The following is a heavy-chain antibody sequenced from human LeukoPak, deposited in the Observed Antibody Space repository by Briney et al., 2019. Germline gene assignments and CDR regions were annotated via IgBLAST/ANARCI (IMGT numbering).Heavy chain of an antibody. D-gene: IGHD2-2*01. V-gene: IGHV1-8*01. Sequence: ASVKVSCKASGYTFTSYDINWVRQAPGQGLEWMGWMNPNSGNTGYAQKFQGRVTMTRNTSISTAYMELSSLRSEDTAVYYCARVVNPRYCNSPSCYWKGWFHPWGQGTLVIVSS. J-gene: IGHJ5*02. CDR2: MNPNSGNT. CDR1: GYTFTSYD. CDR3: ARVVNPRYCNSPSCYWKGWFHP.